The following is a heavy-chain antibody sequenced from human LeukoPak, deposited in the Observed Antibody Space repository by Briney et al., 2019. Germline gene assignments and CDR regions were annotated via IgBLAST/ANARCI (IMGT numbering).Heavy chain of an antibody. V-gene: IGHV5-51*01. CDR1: GYSFTSYW. Sequence: GESLKISCKGSGYSFTSYWIGWVRQMPGKGLEWMGIIYPGDSDTRYSPSFQGQVTISADKSISTAYLQWSSLKASDTAMYYCAXLLGYCSSTSCYSYYYGMDVWGQGTTVTVSS. D-gene: IGHD2-2*02. CDR2: IYPGDSDT. J-gene: IGHJ6*02. CDR3: AXLLGYCSSTSCYSYYYGMDV.